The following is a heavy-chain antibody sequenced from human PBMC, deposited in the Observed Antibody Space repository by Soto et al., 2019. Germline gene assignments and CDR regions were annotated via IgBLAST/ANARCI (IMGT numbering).Heavy chain of an antibody. D-gene: IGHD6-13*01. J-gene: IGHJ6*02. CDR2: VNNDGTDT. CDR1: GFTFSNYW. CDR3: ARGGLQHALDV. Sequence: EVQLVESGGGLVQPGGSLRLSCAASGFTFSNYWMYWVRQAPGKGLVWVSRVNNDGTDTTHADSVKGRFTISRDNAENTLHLQMNGLRDVDTALYYCARGGLQHALDVWGQGSTVTVSS. V-gene: IGHV3-74*03.